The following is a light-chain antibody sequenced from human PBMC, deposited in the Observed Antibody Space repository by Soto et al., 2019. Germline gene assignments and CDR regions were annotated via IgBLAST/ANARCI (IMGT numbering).Light chain of an antibody. V-gene: IGLV2-14*01. Sequence: QSSLTQPASVSWSPGHSITISCSGTSSDVGGYNYVSWYQQHPGKAPKLMIYEVSNRPSGVSNRFSGSKSGNTASLTISGLQAEDEADYYCSSYTRSSTRVFGGGTKVTVL. CDR1: SSDVGGYNY. CDR3: SSYTRSSTRV. J-gene: IGLJ2*01. CDR2: EVS.